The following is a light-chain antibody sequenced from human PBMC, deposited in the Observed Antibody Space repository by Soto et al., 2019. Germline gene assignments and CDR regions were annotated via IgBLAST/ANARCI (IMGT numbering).Light chain of an antibody. J-gene: IGKJ2*01. V-gene: IGKV3-20*01. Sequence: ETVMTQSPATLSVSPGERATLSCRASQSVSSSYLAWYQQKLGQAPRLLIYGASSRATGIPDRFSGSGSGTDFTLTISRLEPEDFAVYYCQQYGSSPPYTFGQGTKLEIK. CDR3: QQYGSSPPYT. CDR2: GAS. CDR1: QSVSSSY.